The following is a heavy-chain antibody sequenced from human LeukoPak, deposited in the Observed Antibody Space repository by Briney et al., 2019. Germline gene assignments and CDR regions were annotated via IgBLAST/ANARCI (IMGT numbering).Heavy chain of an antibody. J-gene: IGHJ3*02. V-gene: IGHV4-34*01. Sequence: SETLSLTCAVYGGSFSGYYWSWIRQPPGKGLEWIGEINHSGSTNYNPSLKSRVTISVDTSKNQFSLKLSSVTAADTAVYYCARGGLIIAVAGLLGAGRAFDIWGQGTMVTVSS. CDR1: GGSFSGYY. CDR3: ARGGLIIAVAGLLGAGRAFDI. D-gene: IGHD6-19*01. CDR2: INHSGST.